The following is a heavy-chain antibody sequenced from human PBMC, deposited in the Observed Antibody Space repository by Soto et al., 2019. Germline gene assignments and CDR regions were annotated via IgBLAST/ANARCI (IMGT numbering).Heavy chain of an antibody. J-gene: IGHJ4*02. CDR1: GYTFTGHY. V-gene: IGHV1-2*02. Sequence: ASVKVSCKASGYTFTGHYIHWVRPAPGQGPEWMGDIGPASGDTRYAQKFQGRVTMTRDTSITTVYMELNNLSPDDTAVYYCGRGRSGQLVLFYLAQGTPVTVSS. D-gene: IGHD3-10*01. CDR3: GRGRSGQLVLFY. CDR2: IGPASGDT.